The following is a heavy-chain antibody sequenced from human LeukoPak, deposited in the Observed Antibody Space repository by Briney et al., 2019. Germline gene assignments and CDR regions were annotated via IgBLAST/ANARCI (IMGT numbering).Heavy chain of an antibody. CDR1: GFTFSNAW. CDR2: IKSKTDGGTT. J-gene: IGHJ4*02. Sequence: PGGSLRLSCAASGFTFSNAWMSWVRQAPGKGLEWVGRIKSKTDGGTTDYAAPVKGRFTISRDDSKNTLYLQMNSLKTEDTAVYYCTTDWCGSSGWYCFDYWGQGTLVTVSS. D-gene: IGHD6-19*01. CDR3: TTDWCGSSGWYCFDY. V-gene: IGHV3-15*01.